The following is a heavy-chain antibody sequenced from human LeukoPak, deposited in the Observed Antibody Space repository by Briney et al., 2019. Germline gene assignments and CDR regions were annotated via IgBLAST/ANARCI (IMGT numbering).Heavy chain of an antibody. D-gene: IGHD5-24*01. CDR1: GFTFSTYW. V-gene: IGHV3-74*01. CDR3: ARSREPGRDGDY. Sequence: PGGSLRLSCAASGFTFSTYWMHWVRQVPGKGLVWDSRISSDGISTAYADSVKGRFTLSRDNAKNTLYLQMNRLRADDTAVYYCARSREPGRDGDYWGQGTLVTVSS. CDR2: ISSDGIST. J-gene: IGHJ4*02.